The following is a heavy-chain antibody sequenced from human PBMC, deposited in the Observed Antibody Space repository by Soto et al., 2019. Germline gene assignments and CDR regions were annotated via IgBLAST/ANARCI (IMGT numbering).Heavy chain of an antibody. V-gene: IGHV4-61*01. Sequence: SETLSLTCTVSGVSVSNGSYYWSWIRQPPGKGLEWIGYIYYSGSTNYNPSLKSRVTISVDTSKNQFSLKLSSVTAADTAVYYCARDRTYYDFWSGYPNVGYFDYWGQGTLVTVSS. D-gene: IGHD3-3*01. CDR1: GVSVSNGSYY. J-gene: IGHJ4*02. CDR2: IYYSGST. CDR3: ARDRTYYDFWSGYPNVGYFDY.